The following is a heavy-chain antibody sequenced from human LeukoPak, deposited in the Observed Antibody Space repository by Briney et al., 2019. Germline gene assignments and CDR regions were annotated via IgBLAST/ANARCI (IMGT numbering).Heavy chain of an antibody. V-gene: IGHV3-48*01. CDR1: GFTFSTYS. CDR2: ISSSSRTI. D-gene: IGHD1-14*01. CDR3: ARSNQADDY. J-gene: IGHJ4*02. Sequence: GGSLRLSCAASGFTFSTYSMHWVRQAPGKGLEWLSYISSSSRTIYYAESVKGRFTISRDNAKNSLYLQMNSLRAEDTAVYYCARSNQADDYWGQGTLVTVSS.